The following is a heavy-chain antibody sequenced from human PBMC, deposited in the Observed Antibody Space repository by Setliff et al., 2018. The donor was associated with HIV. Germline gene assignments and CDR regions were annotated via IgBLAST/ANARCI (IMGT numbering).Heavy chain of an antibody. Sequence: GESLRISCAASGFTFSSYAMHWVRQAPGKGLEWVAVISYDGSNKYYADSVKGRFTISRDNSKNTLYLQMNSLRAEDTAVYYCARDSRWLQFPYFDSWGQGTPVTVSS. CDR3: ARDSRWLQFPYFDS. CDR2: ISYDGSNK. J-gene: IGHJ4*01. D-gene: IGHD5-12*01. CDR1: GFTFSSYA. V-gene: IGHV3-30-3*01.